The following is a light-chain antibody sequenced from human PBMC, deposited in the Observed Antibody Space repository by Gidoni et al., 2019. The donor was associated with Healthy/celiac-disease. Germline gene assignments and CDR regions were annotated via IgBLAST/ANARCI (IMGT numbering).Light chain of an antibody. CDR2: GAS. CDR1: QSVSSSY. J-gene: IGKJ5*01. CDR3: QQYGSSPT. V-gene: IGKV3-20*01. Sequence: IVLTQSPGTLSLSPGERATLSCRASQSVSSSYLAWYQQKPGQAPRLLIYGASSRATGIPDRFSGSGSGTDFTLTISRLEPEDFAVYYCQQYGSSPTFSQGTRLEIK.